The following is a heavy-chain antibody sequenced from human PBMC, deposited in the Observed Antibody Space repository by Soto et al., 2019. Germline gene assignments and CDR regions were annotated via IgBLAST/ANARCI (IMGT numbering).Heavy chain of an antibody. J-gene: IGHJ4*02. CDR2: IYPGDSDT. D-gene: IGHD2-2*01. CDR1: GYSFTSYW. CDR3: ARALPDCSSTSCYGFPFGY. Sequence: PGESLKISCKGSGYSFTSYWIGWVRQMPGKGLEWMGIIYPGDSDTRYSPSFQGQVTISADKSISTAYLQWSSLKASDTAVYYCARALPDCSSTSCYGFPFGYWGQGTLVTVSS. V-gene: IGHV5-51*01.